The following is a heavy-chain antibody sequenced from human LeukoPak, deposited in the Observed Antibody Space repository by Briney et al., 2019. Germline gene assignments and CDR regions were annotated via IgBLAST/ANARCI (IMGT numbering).Heavy chain of an antibody. Sequence: GASVKVSCKASGGTFSSYAISWVRQAPGQGLEWMGWMNPNSGNTGYAQKFQGRVTITRNTSISTAYMELSSLRSEDTAVYYCARSLTDPTENDYWGQGTLVTVSS. CDR1: GGTFSSYA. J-gene: IGHJ4*02. D-gene: IGHD2-21*02. CDR2: MNPNSGNT. V-gene: IGHV1-8*03. CDR3: ARSLTDPTENDY.